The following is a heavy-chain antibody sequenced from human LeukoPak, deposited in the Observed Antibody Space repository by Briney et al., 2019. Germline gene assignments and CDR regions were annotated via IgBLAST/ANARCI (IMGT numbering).Heavy chain of an antibody. CDR3: ARSMVRGVIGWFDP. CDR1: GYTFTSYA. V-gene: IGHV1-3*03. J-gene: IGHJ5*02. Sequence: ASVKVSCKASGYTFTSYAMHWVRQAPGQRLEWMGWINAGNGNTKYSQEFQGRVTITRDTSASTAYMELSSLRSEDMAVYYCARSMVRGVIGWFDPWGQGTLVTVSS. CDR2: INAGNGNT. D-gene: IGHD3-10*01.